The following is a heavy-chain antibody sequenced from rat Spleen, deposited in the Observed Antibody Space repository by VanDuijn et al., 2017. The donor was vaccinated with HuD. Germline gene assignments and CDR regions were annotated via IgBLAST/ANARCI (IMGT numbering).Heavy chain of an antibody. CDR2: IWTGGIT. J-gene: IGHJ2*01. V-gene: IGHV2-43*01. CDR3: ARSETGRGFDY. Sequence: QVQLKESGPGLVQPSQTLSLTCTVSGFSLTSYHVSWVRQSPGKGLEWMGVIWTGGITTYNSLLKSRLSFTRDTSKSQVFLKMNSLQTEDSATYYCARSETGRGFDYWGQGVMVTVSS. CDR1: GFSLTSYH. D-gene: IGHD5-1*01.